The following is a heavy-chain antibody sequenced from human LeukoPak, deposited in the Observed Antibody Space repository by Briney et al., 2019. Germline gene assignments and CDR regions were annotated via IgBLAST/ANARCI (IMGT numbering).Heavy chain of an antibody. V-gene: IGHV3-7*01. CDR1: GFTFTTYW. J-gene: IGHJ4*02. CDR2: INQVGSSK. CDR3: ANLGPPGRDHYLES. Sequence: GGSLRLSCAASGFTFTTYWMGWVRQAPGKGPEWVANINQVGSSKYFVDSVKGRFIISRDNAKNSLYLQMNSLRDGDTAVYYCANLGPPGRDHYLESWGQGTLVTVSS. D-gene: IGHD5-24*01.